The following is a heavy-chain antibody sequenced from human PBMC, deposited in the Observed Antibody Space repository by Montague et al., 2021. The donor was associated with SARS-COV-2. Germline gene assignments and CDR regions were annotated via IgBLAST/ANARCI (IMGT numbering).Heavy chain of an antibody. CDR2: XDWDDDK. CDR3: ARIRDYDILTGSYSGLDY. D-gene: IGHD3-9*01. V-gene: IGHV2-70*01. Sequence: PPLVKPTQTLTLTCTFSGFSLSTSGMRVSWIRQPPGKALEWLALXDWDDDKYYSTSLKTRLTISKDTSKNQVVLTMTSMDPVDTATYYCARIRDYDILTGSYSGLDYWGQGTLVTVSS. CDR1: GFSLSTSGMR. J-gene: IGHJ4*02.